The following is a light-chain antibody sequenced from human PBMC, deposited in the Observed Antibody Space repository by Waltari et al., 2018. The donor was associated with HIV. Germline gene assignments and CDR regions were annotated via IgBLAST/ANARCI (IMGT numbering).Light chain of an antibody. Sequence: SYELTQPPSVSVSPGQTARITCSGDALPKQYAYWYQQKPGQAPALVIYKDSKRPSGVTERFSGSSSGKTVTLTISGVQAEDETDYYCQSADSSGTDVVFGGGTKLTVL. V-gene: IGLV3-25*03. CDR1: ALPKQY. CDR2: KDS. J-gene: IGLJ2*01. CDR3: QSADSSGTDVV.